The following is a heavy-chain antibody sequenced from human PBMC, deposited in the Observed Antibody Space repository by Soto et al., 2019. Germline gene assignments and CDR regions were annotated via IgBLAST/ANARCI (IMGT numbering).Heavy chain of an antibody. CDR1: GFAFNNYG. CDR2: ISKSDYT. V-gene: IGHV3-21*01. CDR3: AREDSIIIPAVSDF. J-gene: IGHJ4*02. Sequence: GGSLRLSCTVSGFAFNNYGINWVRQAPGKGLEWVSSISKSDYTYYSDSVEGRFTISRDNAKNSVSLQMNTLRVEDTAVYYCAREDSIIIPAVSDFWGQGTLVTVSS. D-gene: IGHD2-2*01.